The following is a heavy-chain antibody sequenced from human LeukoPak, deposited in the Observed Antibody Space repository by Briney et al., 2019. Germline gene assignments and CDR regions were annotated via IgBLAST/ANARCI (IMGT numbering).Heavy chain of an antibody. V-gene: IGHV3-53*01. CDR1: GFSLSNYG. CDR2: IYSGGST. J-gene: IGHJ6*02. CDR3: ARDKVDGMDV. Sequence: GGSLRLSCVASGFSLSNYGMAWVRQTPGKGLEWVSVIYSGGSTYYADSVKGRFTISRDNSKNTLYLQMNSLRAEDTAVYYCARDKVDGMDVWGQGTTVTVSS.